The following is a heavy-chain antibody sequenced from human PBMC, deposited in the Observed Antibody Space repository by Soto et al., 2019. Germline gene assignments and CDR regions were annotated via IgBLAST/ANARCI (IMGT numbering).Heavy chain of an antibody. CDR2: ISYDRSNK. CDR3: AKDQYYYDSSGYYQRHYYYGMDV. CDR1: GFTFSSYG. V-gene: IGHV3-30*18. J-gene: IGHJ6*02. D-gene: IGHD3-22*01. Sequence: QVQLVESGGGVVQPGRSLRLSCAASGFTFSSYGMHWVRQAPGKGLEWMTVISYDRSNKYYADSVKGRFTISRDNSKNTLYLQMNRLRAEDTAVYHCAKDQYYYDSSGYYQRHYYYGMDVWGQGTRVTVSS.